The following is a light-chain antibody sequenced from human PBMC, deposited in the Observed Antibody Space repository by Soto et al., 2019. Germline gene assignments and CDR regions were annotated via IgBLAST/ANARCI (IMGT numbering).Light chain of an antibody. CDR3: QKYNRDSLT. CDR1: QSISSW. CDR2: DAS. Sequence: DIQMTQSPSTLSASVGDRVTITCRASQSISSWLAWYQQKPGKAPQLLIYDASSLQRGVPSRFSGSGSDTDFTLTINNLQPDDFATYHCQKYNRDSLTFGGGTKVEIK. J-gene: IGKJ4*01. V-gene: IGKV1-5*01.